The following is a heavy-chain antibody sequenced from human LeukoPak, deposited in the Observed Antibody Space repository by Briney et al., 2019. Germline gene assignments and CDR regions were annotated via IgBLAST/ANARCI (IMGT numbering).Heavy chain of an antibody. CDR2: INHSGST. CDR1: GGSFSDYF. D-gene: IGHD3-22*01. J-gene: IGHJ4*02. Sequence: SETLSLTCAVYGGSFSDYFWTWIRQPPGKGLEWIGEINHSGSTNYNPSLKSRVTISVDTSKNQFSLKLSSVTAADTAVYYCARGLGSTYYYDSSGYPYFDYWGQGTLVTVSS. CDR3: ARGLGSTYYYDSSGYPYFDY. V-gene: IGHV4-34*01.